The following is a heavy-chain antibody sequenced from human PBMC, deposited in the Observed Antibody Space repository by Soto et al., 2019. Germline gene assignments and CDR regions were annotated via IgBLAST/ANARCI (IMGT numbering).Heavy chain of an antibody. CDR2: IYYSGST. CDR1: GGSISSGGYY. J-gene: IGHJ5*02. CDR3: ARGGDYGGNSGLHWFDP. V-gene: IGHV4-31*03. Sequence: QVQLQESGPGLVKPSQTLSLTCTVSGGSISSGGYYWSWIRQHPGKGLEWIGYIYYSGSTYYNPSLKSRVTISVDTSKNQCSLKLSSVTAADTAVYYCARGGDYGGNSGLHWFDPWGKGTLVTVSS. D-gene: IGHD4-17*01.